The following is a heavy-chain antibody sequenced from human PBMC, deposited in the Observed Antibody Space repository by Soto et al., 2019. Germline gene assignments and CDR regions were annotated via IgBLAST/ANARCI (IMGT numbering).Heavy chain of an antibody. Sequence: ASVKVSCKASGYTFTRYTMNWVRQAPGQRLEWMGWINPDNGNTKSSQKFQDRVIITRDTSASTAYMDLSSLRSEDTAVYFCARTVMPVGNLAAFDHWGQGVLVTVSS. V-gene: IGHV1-3*01. J-gene: IGHJ4*02. CDR3: ARTVMPVGNLAAFDH. CDR1: GYTFTRYT. D-gene: IGHD7-27*01. CDR2: INPDNGNT.